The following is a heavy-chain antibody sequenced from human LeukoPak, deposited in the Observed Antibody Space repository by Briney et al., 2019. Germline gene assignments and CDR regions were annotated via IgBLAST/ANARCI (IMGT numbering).Heavy chain of an antibody. CDR2: ISSGGGIT. J-gene: IGHJ4*02. D-gene: IGHD3-10*01. Sequence: GGSLRLSCAASGFTVSSNYMSWVRQAPGEGLEWVSGISSGGGITYYADSVKGRFTISRDNSKNTLDLEMNSLIAEDTAVYYCAKDVGGYYFTYWSGCFDHWGQGTLVTVSS. CDR1: GFTVSSNY. V-gene: IGHV3-23*01. CDR3: AKDVGGYYFTYWSGCFDH.